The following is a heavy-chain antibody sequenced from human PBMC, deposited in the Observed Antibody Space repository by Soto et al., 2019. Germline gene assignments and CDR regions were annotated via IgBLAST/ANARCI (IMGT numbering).Heavy chain of an antibody. J-gene: IGHJ6*02. CDR1: GYSFTSYW. CDR2: IYPGDSDT. D-gene: IGHD6-19*01. Sequence: PGESLKISCKGSGYSFTSYWIVWVRQMPGKGLEWMGIIYPGDSDTRYSPSFQGQVTISADKSISTAYLQWSSLKASDTAMYYCARPREAGKYYYGVDVWGQGTTVTVS. CDR3: ARPREAGKYYYGVDV. V-gene: IGHV5-51*01.